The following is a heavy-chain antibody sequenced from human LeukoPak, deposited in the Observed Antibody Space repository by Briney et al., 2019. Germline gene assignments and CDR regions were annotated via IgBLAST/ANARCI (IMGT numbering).Heavy chain of an antibody. CDR3: AREADSAFDI. J-gene: IGHJ3*02. Sequence: GGSLRLSCAASGFTISYYKMNWVRQAPGKGLEWVSNISSSGSAIYYADSVKGRFTISRDIAKNSLDLQMNSLRAEDTALYYCAREADSAFDIWGQGTMVTVSS. CDR2: ISSSGSAI. CDR1: GFTISYYK. V-gene: IGHV3-48*01.